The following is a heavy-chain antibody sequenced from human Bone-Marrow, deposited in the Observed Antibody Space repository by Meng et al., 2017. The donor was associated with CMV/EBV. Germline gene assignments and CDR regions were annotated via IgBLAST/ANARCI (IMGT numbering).Heavy chain of an antibody. J-gene: IGHJ4*02. CDR3: ASPAITIFGVVQNDY. CDR2: IYYSGST. D-gene: IGHD3-3*01. V-gene: IGHV4-31*02. CDR1: GGSISSGDYY. Sequence: SGGSISSGDYYWSWIRQPPGKGLEWIGYIYYSGSTYYNPSLKSRVTISVDTSKNQFSLKLSSVTAADTAVYYCASPAITIFGVVQNDYWGQGTLVTVSS.